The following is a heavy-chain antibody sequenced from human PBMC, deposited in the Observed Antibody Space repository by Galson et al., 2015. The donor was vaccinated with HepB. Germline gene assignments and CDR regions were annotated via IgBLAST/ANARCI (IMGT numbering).Heavy chain of an antibody. CDR2: INAGNGNT. CDR3: ARGNGDYVWVYYYYGMDV. D-gene: IGHD4-17*01. Sequence: SVKVSCKASGYTFTSYAMHWVRQAPGQRLEWMGWINAGNGNTKYSQKFQGRVTITRDTSASTAYMELSSLRSEDTAVYYCARGNGDYVWVYYYYGMDVWGQGTTVTVSS. CDR1: GYTFTSYA. V-gene: IGHV1-3*01. J-gene: IGHJ6*02.